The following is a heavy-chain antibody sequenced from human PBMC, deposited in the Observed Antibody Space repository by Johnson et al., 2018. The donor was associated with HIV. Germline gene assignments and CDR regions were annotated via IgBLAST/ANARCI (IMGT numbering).Heavy chain of an antibody. J-gene: IGHJ3*02. V-gene: IGHV3-66*02. CDR2: IYSGGST. CDR3: AKERYMGSTTLADAFDM. CDR1: GFTVSSNY. D-gene: IGHD1-26*01. Sequence: VQLVESGGGLVQPGGSLRLSCVASGFTVSSNYMSWVRQAPGKGLVWVSIIYSGGSTYYADSVKGRFTISRDNSKNTLYLQMNSLRAEDTAVYYCAKERYMGSTTLADAFDMWGQGTMVTVSS.